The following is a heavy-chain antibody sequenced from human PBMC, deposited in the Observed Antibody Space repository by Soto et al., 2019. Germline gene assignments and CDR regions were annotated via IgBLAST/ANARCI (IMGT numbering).Heavy chain of an antibody. J-gene: IGHJ4*02. CDR1: GGSISSGDYY. CDR2: IYYSGST. CDR3: ARGDLTMPERY. D-gene: IGHD3-10*01. V-gene: IGHV4-61*08. Sequence: SETLSLTCTVSGGSISSGDYYWSWIRQPPGKGLEWIGYIYYSGSTNYNPSLKSRVTISVDTSKNQFSLKLSSVTAADTAVYYCARGDLTMPERYWGQGTLVTVSS.